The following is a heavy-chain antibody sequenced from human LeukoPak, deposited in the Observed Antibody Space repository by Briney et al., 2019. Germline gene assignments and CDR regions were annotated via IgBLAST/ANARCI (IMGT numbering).Heavy chain of an antibody. J-gene: IGHJ6*02. D-gene: IGHD3-10*01. CDR3: ARGPILVRGVILADSVGGMDV. Sequence: ASVKVSCKASGDSFSTYVINWVRQATGQGLEWMGWMNPSSGNANSAQKFQGRITMTRDTSIDTAYMELSSLRSEDTAVYYCARGPILVRGVILADSVGGMDVWGQGTTVTVSS. CDR2: MNPSSGNA. CDR1: GDSFSTYV. V-gene: IGHV1-8*02.